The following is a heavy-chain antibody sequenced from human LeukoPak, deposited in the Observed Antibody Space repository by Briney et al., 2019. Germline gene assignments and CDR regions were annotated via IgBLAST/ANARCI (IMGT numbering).Heavy chain of an antibody. CDR3: ARKLVGAAGAAFDI. Sequence: GGSLRLSCAASGFTFSNYAMNWVRQAPGKGLEWVSAISGSGGSTYYADSVKGRFTISRDNAKNSLYLQMNSLRDDDTAVYYCARKLVGAAGAAFDIWGQGKMVTVSS. J-gene: IGHJ3*02. V-gene: IGHV3-23*01. D-gene: IGHD1-26*01. CDR2: ISGSGGST. CDR1: GFTFSNYA.